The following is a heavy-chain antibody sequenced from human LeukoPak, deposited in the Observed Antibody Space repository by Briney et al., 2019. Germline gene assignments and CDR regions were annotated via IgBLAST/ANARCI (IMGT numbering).Heavy chain of an antibody. Sequence: AASVKVSCKASGGTFSSYAISWVRQAPGQGREWMGGIIPMFGTANYAQKFQGRVTITADESTSTAYMELSSLRSEDTAVYYCASSLGDLGYCSGGSCVNYFDYWGQGTLVTVSS. V-gene: IGHV1-69*13. CDR1: GGTFSSYA. D-gene: IGHD2-15*01. J-gene: IGHJ4*02. CDR3: ASSLGDLGYCSGGSCVNYFDY. CDR2: IIPMFGTA.